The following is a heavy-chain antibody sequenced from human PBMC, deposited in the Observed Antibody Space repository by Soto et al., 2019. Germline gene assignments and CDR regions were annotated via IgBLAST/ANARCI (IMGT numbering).Heavy chain of an antibody. CDR3: ARALPPRSDFCSGYPYYYYYMDF. CDR1: GYTFTSYA. V-gene: IGHV1-3*01. D-gene: IGHD3-3*01. J-gene: IGHJ6*03. CDR2: INAGNGNT. Sequence: ASVKVSCKASGYTFTSYAMHWVRQAPGQRLEWMGWINAGNGNTKYSQKFQGRVTITRDTSASTAYMELSSLRSEDTAVYYCARALPPRSDFCSGYPYYYYYMDFWGKGTTVTVSS.